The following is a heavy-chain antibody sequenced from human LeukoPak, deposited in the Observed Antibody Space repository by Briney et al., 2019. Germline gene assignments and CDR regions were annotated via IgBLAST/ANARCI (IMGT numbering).Heavy chain of an antibody. CDR2: ISAYNGNT. CDR3: ATDGSSSWYMNYFDY. V-gene: IGHV1-18*01. Sequence: GASVKVSCKASGYTFTSYGISWVRQAPGQGLEWMGWISAYNGNTNYAQKLQGRVTMTTDTSTDTAYMELSSLRSEDTAVYYCATDGSSSWYMNYFDYWGQGTLVTVSS. D-gene: IGHD6-13*01. CDR1: GYTFTSYG. J-gene: IGHJ4*02.